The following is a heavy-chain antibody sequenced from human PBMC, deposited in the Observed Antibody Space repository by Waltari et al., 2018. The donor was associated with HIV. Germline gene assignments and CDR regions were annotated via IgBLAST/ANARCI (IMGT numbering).Heavy chain of an antibody. D-gene: IGHD3-3*01. J-gene: IGHJ4*02. CDR3: VKEGDFRIFGVRYYPFDY. CDR1: GVSFDISA. V-gene: IGHV3-30*04. Sequence: QPGTSLTLSCAASGVSFDISAMHWVRQAPGKGLEWVAFLSYDGSRAQYADAVRGRFTLSRDISKHTLYLQLEGLRGDDTAVYYCVKEGDFRIFGVRYYPFDYWGQGTLVTVSS. CDR2: LSYDGSRA.